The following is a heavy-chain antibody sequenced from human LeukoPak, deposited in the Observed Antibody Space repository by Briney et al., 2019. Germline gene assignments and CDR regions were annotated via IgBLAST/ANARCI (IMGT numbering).Heavy chain of an antibody. V-gene: IGHV4-39*01. D-gene: IGHD3-22*01. J-gene: IGHJ4*02. CDR2: IYYSGST. CDR1: GGSVSSYY. Sequence: PSETLSLTRTVSGGSVSSYYWGWIRQPPGKGLEWIGSIYYSGSTYYNPSLKSRVTISVDTSKSQFSLKLSSVTAADTAVYYCARHKYYYDSSGRRFDYWGQGTLVTVSS. CDR3: ARHKYYYDSSGRRFDY.